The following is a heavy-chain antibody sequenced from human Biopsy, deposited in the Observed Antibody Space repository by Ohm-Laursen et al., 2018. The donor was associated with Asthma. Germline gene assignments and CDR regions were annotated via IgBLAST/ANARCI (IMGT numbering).Heavy chain of an antibody. J-gene: IGHJ4*02. CDR3: SREEPASGWYQGSILR. V-gene: IGHV3-30*03. D-gene: IGHD6-19*01. CDR1: GFTFSSFG. Sequence: SLRLSCSASGFTFSSFGMHWVRQAPGKGLEWVACISYDGSNKYYADSVKGRSTISRDNSKNTLYLQMNSLRAEDTAVYYCSREEPASGWYQGSILRWGQGTLVTVSS. CDR2: ISYDGSNK.